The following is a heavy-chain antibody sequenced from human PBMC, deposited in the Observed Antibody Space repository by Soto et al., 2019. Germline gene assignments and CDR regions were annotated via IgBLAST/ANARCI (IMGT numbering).Heavy chain of an antibody. CDR2: INAGNGNT. CDR1: GYTLTIYA. CDR3: ARDHYYGDFDY. J-gene: IGHJ4*02. D-gene: IGHD4-17*01. Sequence: ASVKVSCTASGYTLTIYAMHWVRQAPGQRLEWMGWINAGNGNTKYSQKFQGRVTITRDTSASTAYMELSSLRSEDTAVYYCARDHYYGDFDYWGQGTLVTVSS. V-gene: IGHV1-3*01.